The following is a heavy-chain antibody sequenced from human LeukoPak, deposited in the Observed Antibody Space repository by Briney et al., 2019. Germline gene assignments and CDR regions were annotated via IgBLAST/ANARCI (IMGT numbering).Heavy chain of an antibody. CDR3: AKDKHYYGSGTICD. J-gene: IGHJ4*02. CDR1: GFSFRSCW. D-gene: IGHD3-10*01. V-gene: IGHV3-7*03. CDR2: IKEDGSEK. Sequence: PGGSLRLSCAASGFSFRSCWMSWVRQAPGKGLEWVANIKEDGSEKYYVDSVKGRFTISRDNAKNSLYLQMNSLRAEDTALYYCAKDKHYYGSGTICDWGQGTLVTVSS.